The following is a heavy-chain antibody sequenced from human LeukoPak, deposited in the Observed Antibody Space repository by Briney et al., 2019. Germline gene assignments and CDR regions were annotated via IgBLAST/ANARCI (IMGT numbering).Heavy chain of an antibody. Sequence: GGSLRLSCAASGFTLSRHPIFWVRQAPGKGLEWVAVISHDGGNKYYTDSVKGRFTVSRDNAKNTLYLQMNSLRAEDTAVYYCARVGLLRRAFDIWGQGTMVTVSS. CDR1: GFTLSRHP. CDR2: ISHDGGNK. J-gene: IGHJ3*02. CDR3: ARVGLLRRAFDI. D-gene: IGHD2-21*01. V-gene: IGHV3-30*04.